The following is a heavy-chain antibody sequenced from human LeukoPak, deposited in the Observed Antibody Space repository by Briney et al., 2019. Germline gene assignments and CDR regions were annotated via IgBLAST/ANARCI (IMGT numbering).Heavy chain of an antibody. CDR1: GFTFSSYS. D-gene: IGHD3-10*01. J-gene: IGHJ4*02. V-gene: IGHV3-21*04. Sequence: GGSLRLSCAASGFTFSSYSMNWVRQAPGKGLEWVSSISSSSTYIYYADSVKGRFTISRDNAKNSLYLQMNSLRAEDMALYYCAKDYSPMVRGVDYWGQGTLVTVSS. CDR3: AKDYSPMVRGVDY. CDR2: ISSSSTYI.